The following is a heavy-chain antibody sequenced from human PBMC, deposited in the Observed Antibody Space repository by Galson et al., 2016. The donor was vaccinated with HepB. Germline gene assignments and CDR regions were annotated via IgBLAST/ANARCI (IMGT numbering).Heavy chain of an antibody. Sequence: SLRLSCAASGFNFRKYSMHWVRQAPGKGLEYVSAITTDDRTYYTDSVKGRFTISRDNSENTLYLQMNSLRVEDTAVYFCVKESLYSGSWRVDYWGQGTLVTVSS. J-gene: IGHJ4*02. CDR2: ITTDDRT. CDR3: VKESLYSGSWRVDY. D-gene: IGHD6-13*01. CDR1: GFNFRKYS. V-gene: IGHV3-64D*06.